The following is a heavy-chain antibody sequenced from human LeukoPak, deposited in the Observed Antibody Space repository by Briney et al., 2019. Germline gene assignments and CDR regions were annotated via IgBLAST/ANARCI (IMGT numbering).Heavy chain of an antibody. CDR2: ISWNSGSI. V-gene: IGHV3-9*01. D-gene: IGHD2-21*02. CDR3: ARVVTAIGSYYFDY. J-gene: IGHJ4*02. CDR1: GFTFDDYA. Sequence: GRSLRLSCAAPGFTFDDYAMPWVRQAPGKGLEWVSGISWNSGSIGYADSVKGRFTISRDNAKNSLYLQMNSLRAEDTALYYCARVVTAIGSYYFDYWGQGTLVTVSS.